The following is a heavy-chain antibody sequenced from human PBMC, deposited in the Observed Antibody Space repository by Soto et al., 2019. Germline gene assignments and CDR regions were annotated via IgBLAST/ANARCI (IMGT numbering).Heavy chain of an antibody. D-gene: IGHD2-15*01. J-gene: IGHJ5*02. CDR2: IYYSGIT. CDR1: GDSISRNNYY. V-gene: IGHV4-39*01. CDR3: ARGLGGYCSGVSCYSGWFDP. Sequence: SETLSLTCTVSGDSISRNNYYWGWIRQPPGKGLECIGNIYYSGITYYNPSLKSRVTISVDTSKNQFSLKLSSVTAADTAVYYCARGLGGYCSGVSCYSGWFDPWGQGTLVTVSS.